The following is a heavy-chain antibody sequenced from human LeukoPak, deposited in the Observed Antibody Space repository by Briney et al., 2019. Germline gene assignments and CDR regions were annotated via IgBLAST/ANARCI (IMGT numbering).Heavy chain of an antibody. D-gene: IGHD5-12*01. CDR1: GGSISSSSYY. CDR3: ARGYSRQPNPLDY. J-gene: IGHJ4*02. V-gene: IGHV4-39*01. CDR2: IYYSGST. Sequence: SETLSLTCTVSGGSISSSSYYWGWIHQPPGKGLEWIGSIYYSGSTYYNPSLKSRVTISVDTSKNQFSLKLSSVTAADTAVYYCARGYSRQPNPLDYWGQGTLVTVSS.